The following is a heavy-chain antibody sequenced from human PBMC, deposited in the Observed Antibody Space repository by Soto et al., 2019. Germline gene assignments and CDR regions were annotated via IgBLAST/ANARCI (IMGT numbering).Heavy chain of an antibody. Sequence: SGGSLRLSCAASGFTFSSYAMSWVRQAPGKGLEWVSAISGSGGSTYYADSVKGRFTISRDNSKNTLYLQMNSLRAEDTAVYYCANAYYYDSSGYYYRPVYWGQGTLVTVSS. V-gene: IGHV3-23*01. CDR2: ISGSGGST. CDR1: GFTFSSYA. J-gene: IGHJ4*02. D-gene: IGHD3-22*01. CDR3: ANAYYYDSSGYYYRPVY.